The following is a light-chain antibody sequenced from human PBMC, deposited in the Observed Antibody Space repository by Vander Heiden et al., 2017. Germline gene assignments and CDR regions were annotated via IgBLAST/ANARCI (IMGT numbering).Light chain of an antibody. V-gene: IGLV1-40*01. CDR2: GNH. CDR1: SSNIGAGFD. Sequence: QSVLPQPPSVSGAPGQRVTISCTVGSSNIGAGFDVHWYQQLPGRAPKLLIYGNHNRPSGVPDRFSGSNSGSSASLAITGLQAEDEADYYCQSYDSRLTARVFGSGTKVNV. CDR3: QSYDSRLTARV. J-gene: IGLJ1*01.